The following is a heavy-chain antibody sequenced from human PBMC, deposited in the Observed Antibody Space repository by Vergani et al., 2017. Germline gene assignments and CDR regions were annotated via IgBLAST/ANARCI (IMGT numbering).Heavy chain of an antibody. Sequence: QLQLQESGPGLVKPSETLSLTCSVSGYSISSGYYWTWLRQPPGKGLEWIATVFHSGSAYYNPSLRRRVTISVETSKNQFSLRLTTLTAADTAVYYCAGPQGTSAYYYGGFDYWGQGILVTVSS. J-gene: IGHJ4*02. CDR2: VFHSGSA. CDR3: AGPQGTSAYYYGGFDY. V-gene: IGHV4-38-2*01. D-gene: IGHD3-22*01. CDR1: GYSISSGYY.